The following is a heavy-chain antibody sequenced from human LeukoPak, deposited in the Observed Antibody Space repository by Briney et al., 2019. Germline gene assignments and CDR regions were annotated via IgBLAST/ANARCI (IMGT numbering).Heavy chain of an antibody. CDR1: GGSFSGYY. V-gene: IGHV3-53*01. D-gene: IGHD1-1*01. J-gene: IGHJ3*02. Sequence: ETLSLTCAVYGGSFSGYYWSWVRQTPGRGLEWVSSISPYGTYYAESVKGRFTISRDNAKSTLHLQMNSLRSEDTAVYYCARVHREWNLPDAFDIWGQGTMVTVSS. CDR3: ARVHREWNLPDAFDI. CDR2: ISPYGT.